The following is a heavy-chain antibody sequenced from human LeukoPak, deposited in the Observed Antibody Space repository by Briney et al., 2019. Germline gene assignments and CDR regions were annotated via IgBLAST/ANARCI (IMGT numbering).Heavy chain of an antibody. Sequence: KPSETLSLTCAVYGGSFSGYYWGWIRQPPGKGLEWIGKINYSGNTYYNTSLKSRVSISVETSKNQFSLKLRSVSAADTSVYYCARLGPSRYDYYYMDVWGKGTTVTISS. CDR3: ARLGPSRYDYYYMDV. J-gene: IGHJ6*03. CDR2: INYSGNT. V-gene: IGHV4-34*01. D-gene: IGHD3-16*01. CDR1: GGSFSGYY.